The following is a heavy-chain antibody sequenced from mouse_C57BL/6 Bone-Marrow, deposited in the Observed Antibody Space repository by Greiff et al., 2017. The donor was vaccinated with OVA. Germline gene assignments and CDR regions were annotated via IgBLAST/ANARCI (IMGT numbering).Heavy chain of an antibody. CDR3: ASAGTAPDV. J-gene: IGHJ1*03. V-gene: IGHV1-64*01. CDR1: GYTFTSYW. D-gene: IGHD4-1*01. Sequence: QVQLQQPGAELVKPGASVKLSCKASGYTFTSYWMHWVKQSPGQGLEWIGMINPNSGSTNYNEKFKSKATLTVDKASSTAYMQLSSLTSEDSAVYYCASAGTAPDVWGTGTTVTVSS. CDR2: INPNSGST.